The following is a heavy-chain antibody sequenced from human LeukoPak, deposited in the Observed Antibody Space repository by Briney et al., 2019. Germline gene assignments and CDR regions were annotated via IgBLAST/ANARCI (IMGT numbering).Heavy chain of an antibody. D-gene: IGHD5-24*01. CDR3: ARVRGDGYNLRYFDY. Sequence: GGSLRLSCAASGFTFSSCWMHWVRQAPGKGLVWVSRINSDGSSTSYADSVKGRFTISRDNAKNTLYLQMNSLRAEDTAVYYCARVRGDGYNLRYFDYWGQGTLVTVSS. J-gene: IGHJ4*02. V-gene: IGHV3-74*01. CDR1: GFTFSSCW. CDR2: INSDGSST.